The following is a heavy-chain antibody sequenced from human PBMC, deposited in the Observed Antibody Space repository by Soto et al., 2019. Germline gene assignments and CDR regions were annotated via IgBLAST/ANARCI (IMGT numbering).Heavy chain of an antibody. CDR2: ISYDGSNK. V-gene: IGHV3-30-3*01. CDR3: ARDQLVVAATSTTTTFDY. CDR1: GFTFSSYA. D-gene: IGHD2-15*01. Sequence: LSCAASGFTFSSYAMHWVRQAPGKGLEWVAVISYDGSNKYYADSVKGRFTISRDNSKNTLYLQMNSLRAEDTAVYYCARDQLVVAATSTTTTFDYWGQGTLVTVSS. J-gene: IGHJ4*02.